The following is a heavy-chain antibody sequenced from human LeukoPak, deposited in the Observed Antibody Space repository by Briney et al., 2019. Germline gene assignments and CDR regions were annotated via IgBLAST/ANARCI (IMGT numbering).Heavy chain of an antibody. J-gene: IGHJ6*03. V-gene: IGHV1-46*01. CDR1: GYTFTSYY. D-gene: IGHD5-12*01. Sequence: ASVKVSCKASGYTFTSYYMHWVRQAPGQGLEWMGIINPSGGSTSYAQKFQGRVTMTRDTSTSTVYMELSSLRSDDTAVYYCAKDRYGDYEAPFHYYMDAWGRGTTVTVSS. CDR3: AKDRYGDYEAPFHYYMDA. CDR2: INPSGGST.